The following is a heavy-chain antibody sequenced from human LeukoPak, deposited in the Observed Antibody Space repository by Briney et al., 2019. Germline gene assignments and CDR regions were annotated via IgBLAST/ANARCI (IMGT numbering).Heavy chain of an antibody. CDR3: ARDGGGDCSGGSCYSNY. D-gene: IGHD2-15*01. Sequence: ASVKVSCKASGYTFTSYGISWVRQAPGQGLEWMGWISAYNGNTNYAQKLQGRVTVTTDTSTSTAYMELRSLRSDDTAVYYCARDGGGDCSGGSCYSNYWGQGTLVTVSS. CDR1: GYTFTSYG. J-gene: IGHJ4*02. CDR2: ISAYNGNT. V-gene: IGHV1-18*01.